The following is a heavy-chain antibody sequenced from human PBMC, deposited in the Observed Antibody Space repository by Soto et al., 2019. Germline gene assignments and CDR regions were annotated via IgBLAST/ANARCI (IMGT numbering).Heavy chain of an antibody. CDR2: IDPSDSCT. V-gene: IGHV5-10-1*01. Sequence: PGESLKISCKGSGYSFTSYWISWVRQMPGKGLEWMGRIDPSDSCTNYSPSFQGHVTISADKSISTAYLQWSSLKASDTAMYYCARRIGGSSWLALNVWGQGTTVTVSS. D-gene: IGHD6-6*01. CDR1: GYSFTSYW. J-gene: IGHJ6*02. CDR3: ARRIGGSSWLALNV.